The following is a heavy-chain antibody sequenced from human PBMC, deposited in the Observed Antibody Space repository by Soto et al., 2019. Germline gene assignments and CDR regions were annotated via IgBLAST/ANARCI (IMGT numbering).Heavy chain of an antibody. V-gene: IGHV3-21*01. CDR1: GFTFSSYS. D-gene: IGHD6-13*01. J-gene: IGHJ3*02. CDR3: ARDPIAAAGTIGAFDI. Sequence: GGSLRLSCAASGFTFSSYSMNWVRQAPGKGLEWVSSISSSSSYIYYADSVKGRFTISRDNAKNSLYLQMNSLRAEETAVYYCARDPIAAAGTIGAFDIWGQGTMVTVS. CDR2: ISSSSSYI.